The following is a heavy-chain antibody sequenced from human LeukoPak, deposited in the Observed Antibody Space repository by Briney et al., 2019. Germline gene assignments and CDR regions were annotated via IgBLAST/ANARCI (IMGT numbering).Heavy chain of an antibody. CDR2: INHSGST. J-gene: IGHJ4*02. V-gene: IGHV4-34*01. D-gene: IGHD2-15*01. CDR3: ARGDEQGYCSGGSCSPFDY. Sequence: SETLSLTCAVYGGSFSGYYWSWIRQPPGKGLEWIGEINHSGSTNYNPSLKSRVTISVDTSKNQFSLKLSSVTAADTAVYYCARGDEQGYCSGGSCSPFDYWGQGTLVTVSS. CDR1: GGSFSGYY.